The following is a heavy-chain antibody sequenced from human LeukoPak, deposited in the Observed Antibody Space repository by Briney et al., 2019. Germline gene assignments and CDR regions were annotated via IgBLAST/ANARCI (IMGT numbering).Heavy chain of an antibody. V-gene: IGHV1-18*01. Sequence: AASVKVSCKASGYTFTNYGISWVRQAPGQGLEWMGWISAYNGNTKYASKFRGRVTMTTDTSTTTAYMELRSLKSDDTAVYYCSRDGHRRYYYDSGSYPSGDYWAQGTLVTVSS. CDR3: SRDGHRRYYYDSGSYPSGDY. CDR2: ISAYNGNT. D-gene: IGHD3-10*01. J-gene: IGHJ4*02. CDR1: GYTFTNYG.